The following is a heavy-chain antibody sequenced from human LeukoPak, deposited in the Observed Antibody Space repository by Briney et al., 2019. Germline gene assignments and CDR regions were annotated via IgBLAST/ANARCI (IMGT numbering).Heavy chain of an antibody. Sequence: PSQTLSLTCTVSGDSISSGSYYWSWIRQPAGKGLEWIGRIYISGSTNYNPSLKSRVTISVDTSKNQFSLKLSSVTAADTAVYYCARLNYDILTGYYFDYWGQGTLVTVSS. V-gene: IGHV4-61*02. CDR1: GDSISSGSYY. CDR3: ARLNYDILTGYYFDY. D-gene: IGHD3-9*01. CDR2: IYISGST. J-gene: IGHJ4*02.